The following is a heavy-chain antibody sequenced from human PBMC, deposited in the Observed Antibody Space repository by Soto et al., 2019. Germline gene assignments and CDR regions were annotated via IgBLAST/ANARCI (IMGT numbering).Heavy chain of an antibody. CDR3: AKDSVGPSARPGGSGGLFES. V-gene: IGHV3-23*01. CDR1: GFTFASYT. D-gene: IGHD1-26*01. CDR2: ISSTGGTT. Sequence: EVRLLESGGSLEKPGGSLRLSCGASGFTFASYTMAWVRQAPGKGLEWVSMISSTGGTTYYADSVKGRFTISRDNSRDTLYLQMNRLRADDTAVYYCAKDSVGPSARPGGSGGLFESWGQGTQVIVSS. J-gene: IGHJ4*02.